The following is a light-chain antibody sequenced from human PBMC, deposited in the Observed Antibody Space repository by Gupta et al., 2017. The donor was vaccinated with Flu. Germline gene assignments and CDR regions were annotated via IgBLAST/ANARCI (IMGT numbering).Light chain of an antibody. CDR2: END. V-gene: IGLV1-51*01. CDR1: SSNIGINS. CDR3: GTCDDSLSAMV. J-gene: IGLJ2*01. Sequence: QSVLTQPPSLSAAPGQKVTFSCSGSSSNIGINSVSWYQQLPGTAPKLLIYENDKRPSGIPDRVTGSKSGTSATLGITGLQTGDEANYYCGTCDDSLSAMVFGGGTKLAVL.